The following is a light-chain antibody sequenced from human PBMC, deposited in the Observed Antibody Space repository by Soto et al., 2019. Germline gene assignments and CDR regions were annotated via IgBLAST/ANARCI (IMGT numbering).Light chain of an antibody. CDR1: SSDVGGYNY. CDR3: SSYTSSSTYV. J-gene: IGLJ1*01. Sequence: QSVLAQPASVAGSRGQSITISCTGTSSDVGGYNYVSWYQQHPGKAPKLMIYEVSNRTSGASNRFSGSKSGNTASLTISGLQAEDEADYYCSSYTSSSTYVFGTGTKVTVL. V-gene: IGLV2-14*01. CDR2: EVS.